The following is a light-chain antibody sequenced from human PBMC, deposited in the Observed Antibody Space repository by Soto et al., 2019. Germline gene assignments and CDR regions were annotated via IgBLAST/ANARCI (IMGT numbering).Light chain of an antibody. CDR2: SAS. CDR3: QQSYFTPTLT. J-gene: IGKJ1*01. V-gene: IGKV1-39*01. Sequence: DIQMTQSPSSLSASVGDRVTITCRASQSISSYLNWYQQKPGKAPKLLIYSASNLQSGVPSRFSGSGSGTDFTLTISSLQPEDFATYYCQQSYFTPTLTFGQGTKVEIK. CDR1: QSISSY.